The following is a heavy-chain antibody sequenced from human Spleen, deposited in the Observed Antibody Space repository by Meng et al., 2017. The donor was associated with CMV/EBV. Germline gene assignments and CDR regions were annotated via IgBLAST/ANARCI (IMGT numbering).Heavy chain of an antibody. J-gene: IGHJ3*02. V-gene: IGHV1-2*02. Sequence: ASVKVSCKASGYIFSGSYIHWVRQAPRHGLEWMGWINPKSGGTNYAQKFQGRVTMTRDTSISTAYMELRLRVDDTAAYYCARELRLLDWSGDAFDIWGQGTMVTVSS. D-gene: IGHD3/OR15-3a*01. CDR2: INPKSGGT. CDR3: ARELRLLDWSGDAFDI. CDR1: GYIFSGSY.